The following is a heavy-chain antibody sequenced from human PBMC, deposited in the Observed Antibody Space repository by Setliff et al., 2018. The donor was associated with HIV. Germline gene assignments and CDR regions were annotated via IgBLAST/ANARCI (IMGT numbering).Heavy chain of an antibody. CDR3: ASHSGGWNYYLDY. J-gene: IGHJ4*02. CDR2: VHYTGST. Sequence: SETLSLTCSVSGGSISSTSYYWGWIRQPPGKGLEWIGSVHYTGSTQYNPSLKSRLTMSVDKSNNQFSLRLTSVTAADTAVYCCASHSGGWNYYLDYWGQGTLVTVSS. V-gene: IGHV4-39*07. D-gene: IGHD6-19*01. CDR1: GGSISSTSYY.